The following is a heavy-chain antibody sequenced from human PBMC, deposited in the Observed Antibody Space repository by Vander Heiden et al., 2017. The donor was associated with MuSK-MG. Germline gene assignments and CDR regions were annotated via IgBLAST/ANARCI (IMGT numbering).Heavy chain of an antibody. D-gene: IGHD5-12*01. Sequence: EVQLLESGGGLVQPGGSLRLSCAASGFTFSRYAMSWVRQATGKGLEWVSAISGSGGSTYYADSVKGRFTNSRDNSKNTLYLQMNSLRAEDTAVYYCAKDRRSTTYYYYYMDVWGKGTTVTVSS. CDR3: AKDRRSTTYYYYYMDV. CDR2: ISGSGGST. V-gene: IGHV3-23*01. CDR1: GFTFSRYA. J-gene: IGHJ6*03.